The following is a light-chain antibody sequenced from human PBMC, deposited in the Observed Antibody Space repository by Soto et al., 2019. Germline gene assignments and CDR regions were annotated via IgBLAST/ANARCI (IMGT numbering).Light chain of an antibody. J-gene: IGKJ4*01. CDR1: QSVGSN. Sequence: PATLSVSPGERATLSCRASQSVGSNLAWYQQKPGQAPRLLIYGASTRATGIPARFSGSGSGTEFTLTISSLQSEDFAIYYCQQYNNWPLTFGGGTKVDIK. V-gene: IGKV3-15*01. CDR2: GAS. CDR3: QQYNNWPLT.